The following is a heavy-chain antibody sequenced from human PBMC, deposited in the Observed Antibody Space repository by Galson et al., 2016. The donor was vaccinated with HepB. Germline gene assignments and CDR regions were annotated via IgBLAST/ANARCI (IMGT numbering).Heavy chain of an antibody. CDR2: INGDGRVT. CDR1: EFIFRGYW. V-gene: IGHV3-74*01. Sequence: LRLSCAASEFIFRGYWMQWVRQAPGKGLMWVARINGDGRVTVYGDSVKGRFTISRDNAKNTLHLQMNSLRVEETAVYYCSRDRSFTADTWGQGTLVTVSS. D-gene: IGHD5-18*01. CDR3: SRDRSFTADT. J-gene: IGHJ5*02.